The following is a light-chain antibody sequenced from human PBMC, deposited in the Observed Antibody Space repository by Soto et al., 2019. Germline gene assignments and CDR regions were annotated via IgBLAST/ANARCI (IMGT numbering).Light chain of an antibody. CDR1: PSVSSSY. Sequence: EIVLTQSPGTLSLSPGERATLSCRASPSVSSSYLAWYQQKPGQAPSLLIYGASSRATGIPDRFSGSGSGTDFTLTISSLEPEEFAVYYCQQYGSSPGTFGQGTKVEIK. J-gene: IGKJ1*01. CDR3: QQYGSSPGT. V-gene: IGKV3-20*01. CDR2: GAS.